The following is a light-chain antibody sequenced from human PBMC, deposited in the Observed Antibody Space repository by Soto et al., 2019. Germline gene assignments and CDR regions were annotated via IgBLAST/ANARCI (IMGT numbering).Light chain of an antibody. CDR1: SSDVGTYTL. Sequence: QSTLTQPASVSGSPGQSITISCTGTSSDVGTYTLVSWYQQHPDKAPKLMIYETSKRPSGVSNRFSGSKSGNTASLTISGLQAEDEADYYCCSFAGSSTYVFGTGTRSPS. CDR3: CSFAGSSTYV. CDR2: ETS. V-gene: IGLV2-23*01. J-gene: IGLJ1*01.